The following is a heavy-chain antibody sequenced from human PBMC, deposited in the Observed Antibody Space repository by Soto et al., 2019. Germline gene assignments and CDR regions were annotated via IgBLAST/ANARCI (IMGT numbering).Heavy chain of an antibody. CDR2: INHSGST. J-gene: IGHJ4*02. CDR1: DGSFSGDY. CDR3: ARGGPTTSHYLDS. Sequence: SETLSLTCAVFDGSFSGDYWNWVRQPPGKGLEWIGEINHSGSTNYNPSLKSRVTISVDTSKNRFSLRLSSMTAADTAVYYCARGGPTTSHYLDSWGQGTLVTVSS. V-gene: IGHV4-34*01. D-gene: IGHD1-26*01.